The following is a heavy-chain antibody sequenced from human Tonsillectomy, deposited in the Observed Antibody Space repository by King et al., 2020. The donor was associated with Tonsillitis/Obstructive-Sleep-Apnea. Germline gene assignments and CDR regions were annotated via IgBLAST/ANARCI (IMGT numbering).Heavy chain of an antibody. Sequence: VQLQQWGAGLLSPSETLSLSCAVYGGSFSGYYWTWIRQPPGKGLEWIGEINHSGTTNYNPSLKSRVTISVDTSKNQFSLKGTSVTAADTAVYYCARGIVGSTRGLFDSWGQGTLVTVSS. V-gene: IGHV4-34*01. J-gene: IGHJ4*02. CDR1: GGSFSGYY. CDR2: INHSGTT. D-gene: IGHD1-26*01. CDR3: ARGIVGSTRGLFDS.